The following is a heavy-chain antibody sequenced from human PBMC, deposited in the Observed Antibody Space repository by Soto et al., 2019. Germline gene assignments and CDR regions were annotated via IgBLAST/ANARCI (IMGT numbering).Heavy chain of an antibody. CDR3: ARDKYDILTGDNWFDP. CDR1: GYTFTSYG. CDR2: ISAYNGNT. D-gene: IGHD3-9*01. V-gene: IGHV1-18*01. Sequence: ASVKVSCKASGYTFTSYGISWVRQAPGQGLEWMGWISAYNGNTNYAQKLQGRVTMTTDTSTSTAYMELRSLRSDDTAVYYCARDKYDILTGDNWFDPWGQGTLVTVSS. J-gene: IGHJ5*02.